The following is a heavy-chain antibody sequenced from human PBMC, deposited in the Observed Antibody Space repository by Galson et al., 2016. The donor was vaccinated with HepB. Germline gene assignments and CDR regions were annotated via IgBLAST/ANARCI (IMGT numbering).Heavy chain of an antibody. J-gene: IGHJ5*02. V-gene: IGHV4-31*03. Sequence: TLSLTCTASGDFISNGPYYWTWIRQHPGKGLEWIGYINYSGTTYYNLSLKSRVTISIDASKNLFSLKLSSVTAADTAVYYCARVSSSIGNWFDTWGQGTLVTVSS. CDR1: GDFISNGPYY. CDR2: INYSGTT. CDR3: ARVSSSIGNWFDT. D-gene: IGHD2/OR15-2a*01.